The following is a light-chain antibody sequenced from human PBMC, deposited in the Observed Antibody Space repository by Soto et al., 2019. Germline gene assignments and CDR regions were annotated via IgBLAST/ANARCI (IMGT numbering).Light chain of an antibody. CDR3: SSYTSSSTFV. V-gene: IGLV2-14*01. J-gene: IGLJ1*01. CDR1: SRDVGGYNY. CDR2: DVS. Sequence: QSVLTQPASVSGSPGQSITISCTGTSRDVGGYNYVSWNQQHPGKAPKVMIYDVSNRPSGVSNRFSGSKSGNTASLTISGLQAEDEADYYCSSYTSSSTFVFGTGIKVTVL.